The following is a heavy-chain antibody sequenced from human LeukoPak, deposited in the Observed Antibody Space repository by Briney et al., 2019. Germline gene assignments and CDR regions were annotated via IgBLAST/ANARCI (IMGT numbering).Heavy chain of an antibody. CDR1: GFNFSRNG. J-gene: IGHJ4*02. CDR3: VRDFDDVNGDYYYIPEY. V-gene: IGHV3-30*02. Sequence: PGGSLRLSCAASGFNFSRNGMHWVRQAPGQGLEWVAFIRFDGTNKFYVASVRGRFIISRDNSKNTLYLQMNSLRAEDAAVYYCVRDFDDVNGDYYYIPEYWGRGMLVAVSS. CDR2: IRFDGTNK. D-gene: IGHD3-22*01.